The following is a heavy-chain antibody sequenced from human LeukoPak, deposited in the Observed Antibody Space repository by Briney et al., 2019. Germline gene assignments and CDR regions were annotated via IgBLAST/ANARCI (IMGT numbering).Heavy chain of an antibody. CDR1: GGSFSGYY. D-gene: IGHD3-22*01. V-gene: IGHV4-34*01. CDR2: INHSGST. CDR3: ARGYYDSSGYRNYYYYGMDV. J-gene: IGHJ6*02. Sequence: SETLSLTCAVYGGSFSGYYWSWIRQPPGKGLEWIGEINHSGSTNYNPSLKSRVTISVDTSKNQFSLKLSSVTAADTAVYYCARGYYDSSGYRNYYYYGMDVWGQGTTVTVSS.